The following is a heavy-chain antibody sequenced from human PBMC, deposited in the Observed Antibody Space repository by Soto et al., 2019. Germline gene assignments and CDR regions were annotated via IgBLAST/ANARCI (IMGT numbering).Heavy chain of an antibody. CDR1: GGSFSGYY. D-gene: IGHD1-26*01. V-gene: IGHV4-34*01. J-gene: IGHJ4*02. CDR2: INHSGST. Sequence: SETLSLTCAVYGGSFSGYYWTWIRQPPGTGLEWIGEINHSGSTNYNPSLKSRVTISVDTSKNQFSLKLTSVTAADTAVYYRARERVGANDYWGQGTLVTVSS. CDR3: ARERVGANDY.